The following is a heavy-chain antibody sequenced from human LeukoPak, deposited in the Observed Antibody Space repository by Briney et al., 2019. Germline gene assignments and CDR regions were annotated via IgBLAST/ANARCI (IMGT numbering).Heavy chain of an antibody. CDR2: ISSSSSYI. CDR3: AKVYRTGPGLYYGMDV. Sequence: PGGSLRLSCAASGFTFSSYSMNWVRQAPGKGLEWVSSISSSSSYIYYADSVKGRFTISRDNAKNSLYLQMNSLRAEDTAVYYCAKVYRTGPGLYYGMDVWGQGTMVTVSS. J-gene: IGHJ6*02. D-gene: IGHD5-18*01. CDR1: GFTFSSYS. V-gene: IGHV3-21*01.